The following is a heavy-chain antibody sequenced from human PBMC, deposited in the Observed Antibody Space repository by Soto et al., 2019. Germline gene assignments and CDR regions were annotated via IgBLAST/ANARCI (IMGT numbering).Heavy chain of an antibody. D-gene: IGHD2-15*01. Sequence: PSETLSLTCTVSGGSISSSSYYWGWIRQPPGKGLEWIGSIYYSGSTYYNPSLKSRVTISVDTSRNQFSLKLSSVTAADTAVYYCARDRYCSGGSCYSGDYYGMDVWGQGTTVTVSS. J-gene: IGHJ6*02. CDR3: ARDRYCSGGSCYSGDYYGMDV. CDR1: GGSISSSSYY. CDR2: IYYSGST. V-gene: IGHV4-39*07.